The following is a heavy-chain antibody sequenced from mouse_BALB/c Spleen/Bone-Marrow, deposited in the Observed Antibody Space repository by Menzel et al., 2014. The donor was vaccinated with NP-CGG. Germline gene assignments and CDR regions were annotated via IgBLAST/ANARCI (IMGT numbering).Heavy chain of an antibody. V-gene: IGHV1S22*01. J-gene: IGHJ3*01. D-gene: IGHD1-2*01. CDR3: TSLRLPY. CDR1: GYTFTSYW. CDR2: IYPGSGST. Sequence: LQQSGSELVRPGASAKLSCKASGYTFTSYWMHWVKQRPGQGLEWIGNIYPGSGSTNYDEKLKSKATLTVDTSSSTAYMQLSSLTSEDSAVYYCTSLRLPYWGQGTLVTVSA.